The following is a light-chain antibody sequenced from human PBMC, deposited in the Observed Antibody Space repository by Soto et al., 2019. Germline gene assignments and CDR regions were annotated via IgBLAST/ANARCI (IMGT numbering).Light chain of an antibody. Sequence: DIQMTQSPSSLSASVGDRVTISCRASQGISTYVNWYQQKPGKAPKVLIYGASSLQSGVPSRFSGSGSGTDFTLTISSLQPEDFATFFCQQSYSTPYTFGQGTKLEIK. CDR1: QGISTY. V-gene: IGKV1-39*01. J-gene: IGKJ2*01. CDR3: QQSYSTPYT. CDR2: GAS.